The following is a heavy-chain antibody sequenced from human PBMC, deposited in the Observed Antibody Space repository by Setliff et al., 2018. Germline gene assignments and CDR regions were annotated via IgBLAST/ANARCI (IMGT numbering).Heavy chain of an antibody. D-gene: IGHD3-10*01. CDR3: ASGWYGSGSYYNESGY. Sequence: GGSLRLSCAASGFTFSTHNMNWVRQAPGKGLEWVAVISYDGSNKYYADSVKGRFTISRDNSKNTLYLQMNSLRAEDTAVYYCASGWYGSGSYYNESGYWGQGTLVTVSS. V-gene: IGHV3-30-3*01. CDR2: ISYDGSNK. CDR1: GFTFSTHN. J-gene: IGHJ4*02.